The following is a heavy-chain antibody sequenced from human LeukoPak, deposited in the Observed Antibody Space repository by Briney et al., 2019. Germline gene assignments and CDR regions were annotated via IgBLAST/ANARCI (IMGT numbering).Heavy chain of an antibody. J-gene: IGHJ4*02. D-gene: IGHD1-26*01. CDR1: GGSISSGGYY. Sequence: PSETLSLTCTVSGGSISSGGYYWSWIRQPPGKGLEWIGYIYHSGSTYYNPSLKSRVTISVDRSKNQFSLKLSSVTAADTAVYYCCGSDGTHDYWGQGTLVTVSS. CDR2: IYHSGST. CDR3: CGSDGTHDY. V-gene: IGHV4-30-2*01.